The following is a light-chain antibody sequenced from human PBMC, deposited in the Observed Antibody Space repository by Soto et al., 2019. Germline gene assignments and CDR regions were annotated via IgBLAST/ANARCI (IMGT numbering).Light chain of an antibody. CDR2: DVS. V-gene: IGLV2-14*01. CDR1: SSDVGGYNY. J-gene: IGLJ1*01. Sequence: QSVLTQPASVSGSPGQSITISCTGTSSDVGGYNYVSWYQQHPGKAPKLMIYDVSNRPSGVSNRFSGSKSGNTASLTISGLQAEHEADYYCSSYTSSSTSFGTGTKLTVL. CDR3: SSYTSSSTS.